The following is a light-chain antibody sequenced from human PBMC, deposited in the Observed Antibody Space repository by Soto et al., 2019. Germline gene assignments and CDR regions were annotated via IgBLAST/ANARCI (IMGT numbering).Light chain of an antibody. V-gene: IGLV1-44*01. CDR1: SSNIGSNT. CDR2: SNN. J-gene: IGLJ2*01. Sequence: QSVLTQPPSASGTPGQRVTISCSGSSSNIGSNTVNWYQQLPGTDPKLLIYSNNQRPSGVPDRFSGSKSGTSASLAISGLQSEDEADYYCAAWDDSLPGVVFGGGTKLTVL. CDR3: AAWDDSLPGVV.